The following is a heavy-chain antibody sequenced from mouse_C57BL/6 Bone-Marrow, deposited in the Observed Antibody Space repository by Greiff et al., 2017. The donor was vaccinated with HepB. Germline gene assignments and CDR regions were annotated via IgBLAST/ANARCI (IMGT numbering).Heavy chain of an antibody. CDR2: IDPENGDT. Sequence: VQLQQSGAELVRPGASVKLSCTASGFNIKDDYMHWVKQRPEQGLEWIGWIDPENGDTEYSSKFQGKATITADTSSNTAYLQLSSLTSEDTAVYYCTSDGYYPAGVAYWGQGTLVTVSA. V-gene: IGHV14-4*01. J-gene: IGHJ3*01. CDR1: GFNIKDDY. CDR3: TSDGYYPAGVAY. D-gene: IGHD2-3*01.